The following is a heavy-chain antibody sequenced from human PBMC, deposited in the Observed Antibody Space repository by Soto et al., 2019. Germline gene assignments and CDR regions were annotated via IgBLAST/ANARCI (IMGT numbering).Heavy chain of an antibody. D-gene: IGHD6-6*01. CDR1: GGTFSSYA. V-gene: IGHV1-69*13. CDR2: IIPIFGTA. Sequence: ASVKVSCKASGGTFSSYAISWVRQAPGQGLEWMGGIIPIFGTANYAQKFQGRVTITADESTSTAYMELSSLRSEDTAVYYCARATRYSSSSQYYYYGMDVWGQGTTVTV. CDR3: ARATRYSSSSQYYYYGMDV. J-gene: IGHJ6*02.